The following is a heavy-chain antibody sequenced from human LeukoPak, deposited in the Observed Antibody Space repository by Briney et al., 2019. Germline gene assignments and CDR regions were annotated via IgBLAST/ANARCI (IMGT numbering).Heavy chain of an antibody. J-gene: IGHJ4*02. V-gene: IGHV4-59*01. CDR2: IYYSGST. Sequence: PSETLSLTCTVSGGSISSYYWSWIRQPPGKGLEWIGYIYYSGSTNYNPSLKSRVTISVDTSKNQFSLKLSSATAADTAVYYCARGEWYAVAGTVWDYWGQGTLVTVSS. D-gene: IGHD6-19*01. CDR1: GGSISSYY. CDR3: ARGEWYAVAGTVWDY.